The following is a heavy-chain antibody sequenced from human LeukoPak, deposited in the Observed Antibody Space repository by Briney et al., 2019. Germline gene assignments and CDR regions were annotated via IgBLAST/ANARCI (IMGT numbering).Heavy chain of an antibody. V-gene: IGHV1-69*01. CDR1: GGTFSSYA. D-gene: IGHD6-6*01. Sequence: WASVKVSCTASGGTFSSYAISWVRQAPGQGLEWTGGIIPIFGTATYAQKFQGRVTITADESTSTAYMELSSLRSEDTAVYYCARDLEYSSSSGLRGGTFDYWGQGTLVTVSS. J-gene: IGHJ4*02. CDR2: IIPIFGTA. CDR3: ARDLEYSSSSGLRGGTFDY.